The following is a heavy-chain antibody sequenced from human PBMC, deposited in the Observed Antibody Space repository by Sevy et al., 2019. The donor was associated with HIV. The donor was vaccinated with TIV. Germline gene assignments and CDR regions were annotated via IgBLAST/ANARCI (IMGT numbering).Heavy chain of an antibody. D-gene: IGHD3-9*01. CDR1: GFTFSDYY. CDR2: LSSSGSTI. V-gene: IGHV3-11*01. J-gene: IGHJ3*02. Sequence: GGSLRLSCAASGFTFSDYYMSWIRLAPGKGLEWVSYLSSSGSTIYYADSVKGRFTISRDNAKNSLYLQMNSLRAEDTAVYYCARGRLTGYSNAFDIWGQGTMVTVSS. CDR3: ARGRLTGYSNAFDI.